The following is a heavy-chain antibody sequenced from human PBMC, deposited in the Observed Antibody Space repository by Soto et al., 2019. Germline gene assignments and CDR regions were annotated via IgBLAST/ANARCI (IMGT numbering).Heavy chain of an antibody. CDR1: GGSFSGYY. J-gene: IGHJ6*02. CDR3: ARSRRNYDILTGYYKSYGMDV. V-gene: IGHV4-34*01. D-gene: IGHD3-9*01. Sequence: SETLSLTCAVYGGSFSGYYWSWIRQPPGKGLEWIGEINYSGSTNYNPSLKSRVTISVDTSKNQFSLKLSSVTAADTAVYYCARSRRNYDILTGYYKSYGMDVWGQGTTVTVSS. CDR2: INYSGST.